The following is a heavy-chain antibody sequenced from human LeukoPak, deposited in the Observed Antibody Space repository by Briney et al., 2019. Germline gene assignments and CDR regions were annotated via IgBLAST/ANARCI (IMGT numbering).Heavy chain of an antibody. Sequence: GGSLRLSCAASGFTFSSYGMHWVRRAPGKGLEWVAFIRHDGSNKYYADSVKGRFAISRDNSKNTLYLQMNSLRAEDTALYYCAKGSKLLVFTRDHYMHVWGKGTTVTISS. CDR2: IRHDGSNK. J-gene: IGHJ6*03. D-gene: IGHD3-9*01. V-gene: IGHV3-30*02. CDR1: GFTFSSYG. CDR3: AKGSKLLVFTRDHYMHV.